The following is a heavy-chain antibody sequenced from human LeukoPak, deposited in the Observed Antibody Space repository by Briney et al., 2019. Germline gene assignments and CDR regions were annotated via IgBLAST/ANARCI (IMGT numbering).Heavy chain of an antibody. V-gene: IGHV3-74*01. CDR3: AREDYDSRTVHNWFDP. Sequence: GRSLRLSCAASGFTFSSYWMHWVRQAPGKGLVWVSRINSDGSSTSYADSVKGRFTISRDNAKNTLYLQMNSLRAEDTAVYYCAREDYDSRTVHNWFDPWGQGTLVTVSS. D-gene: IGHD3-22*01. CDR2: INSDGSST. CDR1: GFTFSSYW. J-gene: IGHJ5*02.